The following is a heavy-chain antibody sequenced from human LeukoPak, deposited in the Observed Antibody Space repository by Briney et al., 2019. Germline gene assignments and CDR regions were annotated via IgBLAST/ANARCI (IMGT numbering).Heavy chain of an antibody. CDR3: ARATHCSSATCYRPFDY. D-gene: IGHD2-2*02. CDR2: INHSGST. V-gene: IGHV4-34*01. Sequence: PSETLSLTCAVYGGSFSGYYWSWIRQPPGKGLEWIGEINHSGSTNYNPSLKSRVTISVDTSKNQFSLKLSSVTAADTAVYYCARATHCSSATCYRPFDYWGQGTLVTVSS. J-gene: IGHJ4*02. CDR1: GGSFSGYY.